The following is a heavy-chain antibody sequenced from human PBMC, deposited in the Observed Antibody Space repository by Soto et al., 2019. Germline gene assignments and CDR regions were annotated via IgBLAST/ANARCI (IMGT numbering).Heavy chain of an antibody. Sequence: EVQLLESGGGLVQPGGSLRLSCAASGFTFSNYAMSWVRQAPGKGLEWVSAISAGGGSTYYADSVKGRFTISRDNSKNTLYLQMNRLRAEDADVYYCEKASTRYCGGDCSWDYWGQGTLVTVSS. CDR2: ISAGGGST. CDR1: GFTFSNYA. D-gene: IGHD2-21*02. J-gene: IGHJ4*02. V-gene: IGHV3-23*01. CDR3: EKASTRYCGGDCSWDY.